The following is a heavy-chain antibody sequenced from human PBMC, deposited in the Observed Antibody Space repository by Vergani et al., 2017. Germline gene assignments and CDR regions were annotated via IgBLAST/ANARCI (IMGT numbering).Heavy chain of an antibody. CDR1: GFTFSSYA. V-gene: IGHV3-23*01. J-gene: IGHJ6*02. Sequence: EVQLLESGGGLVQPGGSLRLSCAASGFTFSSYAMSWVRQAPGKGLEWVSTISGSGGSTYYADSVKGRFTISRDNSKNTLYLQMNSLRAEDTAVYYCAKAVYYYYGMDVWGHGTTVTVSS. CDR3: AKAVYYYYGMDV. CDR2: ISGSGGST.